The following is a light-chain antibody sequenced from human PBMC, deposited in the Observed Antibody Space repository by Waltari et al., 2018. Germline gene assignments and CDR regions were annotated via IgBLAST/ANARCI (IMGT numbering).Light chain of an antibody. CDR2: KAS. Sequence: DIQMTQSPSTLSASVENRFTITCRASQSISSWLAWYQQKPGQAPNLLIFKASSLEKGVPSRFSGSGSGTEFTLTINSLQPDDFATYYCQQYKSPPWTFGQGTKVDI. V-gene: IGKV1-5*03. CDR1: QSISSW. J-gene: IGKJ1*01. CDR3: QQYKSPPWT.